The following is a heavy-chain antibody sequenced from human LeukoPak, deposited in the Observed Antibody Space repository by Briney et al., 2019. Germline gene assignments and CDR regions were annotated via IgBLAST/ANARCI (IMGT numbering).Heavy chain of an antibody. CDR2: IKQDGSEK. CDR3: AREGWDLNALDI. CDR1: GFTFSSYW. V-gene: IGHV3-7*01. Sequence: GGSLRLSCAASGFTFSSYWMSWVRQAPGKGLEWVANIKQDGSEKYYVDSVKGRFTISRDNSKNSLYLQMDSLRAEDSAIYYCAREGWDLNALDIWGQGTMVTVSP. J-gene: IGHJ3*02. D-gene: IGHD1-26*01.